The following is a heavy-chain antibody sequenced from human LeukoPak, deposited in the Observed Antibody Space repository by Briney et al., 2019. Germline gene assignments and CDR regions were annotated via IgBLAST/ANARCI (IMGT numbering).Heavy chain of an antibody. D-gene: IGHD3-10*01. CDR3: ARGTPHYYGSGTYYIGRFDP. V-gene: IGHV4-34*01. CDR1: GGSFSGYY. Sequence: SETLSLTCGVYGGSFSGYYWSWIRLPPGKGLEWIGEINHSGSTNYNPSLKSRVTISLDTSKNQFSLKLSSVTAADTAVYYCARGTPHYYGSGTYYIGRFDPWGQGTLSPSPQ. J-gene: IGHJ5*02. CDR2: INHSGST.